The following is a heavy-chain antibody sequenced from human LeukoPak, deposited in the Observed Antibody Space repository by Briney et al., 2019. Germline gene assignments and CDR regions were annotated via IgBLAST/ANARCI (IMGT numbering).Heavy chain of an antibody. CDR3: ARDGGGDSSSWYSVFDY. CDR1: GFTVSSNY. J-gene: IGHJ4*02. D-gene: IGHD6-13*01. CDR2: IYSGGST. V-gene: IGHV3-53*01. Sequence: GGSLRLSCAASGFTVSSNYMSWVRQAPGKGLEWVSVIYSGGSTYYADSVKGRFTISRDNSKNTLYLQMNGLRAEDTAVYYCARDGGGDSSSWYSVFDYWGQGTLVTVSS.